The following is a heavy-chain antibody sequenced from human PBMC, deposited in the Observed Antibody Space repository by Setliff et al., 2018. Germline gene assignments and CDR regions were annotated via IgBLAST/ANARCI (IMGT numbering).Heavy chain of an antibody. D-gene: IGHD3-16*02. J-gene: IGHJ1*01. CDR2: INPNSGGT. V-gene: IGHV1-2*02. CDR1: GYTFTGYY. Sequence: ASVKVSCKSSGYTFTGYYMHWVRQAPGQGLEWMGWINPNSGGTNYAQKFQGRVTMTRDTSISTAYMELSRLRSDDTAVYYCARGETPNTYLYTFGGVIVAAEYFQHWGQGTLVTVSS. CDR3: ARGETPNTYLYTFGGVIVAAEYFQH.